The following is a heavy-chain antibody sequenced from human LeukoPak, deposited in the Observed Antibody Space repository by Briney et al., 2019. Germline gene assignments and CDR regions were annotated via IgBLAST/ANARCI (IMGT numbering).Heavy chain of an antibody. Sequence: GASVKVSCKASGYTFTGYYMHWVRQAPGQGLEWMGWINANIGGTNYGQKFQGRVTMTRDTSISTAYMELSRLRSDDTALYYCARDWGASTLVEYWGQGTLVTVSS. CDR3: ARDWGASTLVEY. D-gene: IGHD2/OR15-2a*01. CDR2: INANIGGT. CDR1: GYTFTGYY. V-gene: IGHV1-2*02. J-gene: IGHJ4*02.